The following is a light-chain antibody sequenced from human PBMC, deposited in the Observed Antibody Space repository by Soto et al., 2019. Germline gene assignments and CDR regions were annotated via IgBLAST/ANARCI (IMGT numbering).Light chain of an antibody. CDR2: GAS. J-gene: IGKJ5*01. Sequence: EIVMTQSPVTLSVSPGERATLYCRASQFVSSNLAWCRQKPGQAPRLLIYGASTRATGIPARFSGSGSGTEFTLTISNLQSEDFAVYYCQQYGSSPPITFGQGTRLEIK. CDR3: QQYGSSPPIT. CDR1: QFVSSN. V-gene: IGKV3D-15*01.